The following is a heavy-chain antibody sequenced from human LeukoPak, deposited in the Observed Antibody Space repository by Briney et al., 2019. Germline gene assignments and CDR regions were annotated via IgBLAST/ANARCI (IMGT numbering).Heavy chain of an antibody. Sequence: PSETLSLTCTVSGGSISSSSYYWGWIRQPPGKGLEWIGSIYYSGSTHYNPSLESRVTISVDPSKNQFSLKLSSVTAADTAVYYCARHSGYSYGYAYYYYYMDVWGKGTTVTVSS. V-gene: IGHV4-39*01. CDR3: ARHSGYSYGYAYYYYYMDV. D-gene: IGHD5-18*01. CDR2: IYYSGST. CDR1: GGSISSSSYY. J-gene: IGHJ6*03.